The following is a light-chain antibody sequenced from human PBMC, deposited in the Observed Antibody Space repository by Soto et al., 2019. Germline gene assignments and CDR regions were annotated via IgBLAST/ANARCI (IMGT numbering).Light chain of an antibody. CDR3: QSSDSSLSGFYV. CDR1: SSNIGAGYD. Sequence: QSVLTQPPSVSGAPGQRVTISCTGSSSNIGAGYDVHWYQQLPGTAPKLLIYGNSNRPSGVPDRVSGSKSGTSASLAITGLQAEDEADYYCQSSDSSLSGFYVFGTGTKVTVL. V-gene: IGLV1-40*01. CDR2: GNS. J-gene: IGLJ1*01.